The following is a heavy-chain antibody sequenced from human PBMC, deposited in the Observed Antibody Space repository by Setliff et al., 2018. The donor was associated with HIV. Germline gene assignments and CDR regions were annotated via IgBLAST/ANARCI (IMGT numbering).Heavy chain of an antibody. Sequence: LTCTVSGGSITSTTYYWGWIRQPPGKGLEWIGTIHYTGNTYHNPSLKSRVTISVEASKNQISLKLTAVTAADSAVYYCAREGDGIDFWGQGTLVTVS. V-gene: IGHV4-39*02. CDR3: AREGDGIDF. CDR2: IHYTGNT. CDR1: GGSITSTTYY. J-gene: IGHJ4*02. D-gene: IGHD2-21*02.